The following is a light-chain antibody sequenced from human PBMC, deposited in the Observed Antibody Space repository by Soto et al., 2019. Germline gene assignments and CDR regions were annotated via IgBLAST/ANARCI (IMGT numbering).Light chain of an antibody. CDR3: QQYENYWT. CDR1: QSSSSW. CDR2: DAS. Sequence: DIQMTQSPSTLSATAGDRVTITCRASQSSSSWLAWYQHKPGKAPKLLIYDASNLDSGVPSRFSGSGSGTEFSLTISNLQPDDCATYYCQQYENYWTFGQGTRVEIK. J-gene: IGKJ1*01. V-gene: IGKV1-5*01.